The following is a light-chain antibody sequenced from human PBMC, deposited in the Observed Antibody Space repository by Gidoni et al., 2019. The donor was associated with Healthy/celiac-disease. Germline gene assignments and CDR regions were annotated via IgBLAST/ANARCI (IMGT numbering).Light chain of an antibody. Sequence: ELLLTPSPATLSLSPGERATLPCRPSQSVRSYLAWYQQKPGQAPRLLIYDASNRATGIPARFSGSGSGTDFTLTISSLEPEDFAVYYCQQRSNWPPTFGPXTKVDIK. J-gene: IGKJ3*01. CDR2: DAS. V-gene: IGKV3-11*01. CDR3: QQRSNWPPT. CDR1: QSVRSY.